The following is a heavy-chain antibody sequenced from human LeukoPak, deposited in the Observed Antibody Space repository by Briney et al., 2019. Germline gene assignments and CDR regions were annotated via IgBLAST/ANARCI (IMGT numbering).Heavy chain of an antibody. CDR1: GYTFTSYG. CDR2: ISASNGNT. D-gene: IGHD6-13*01. V-gene: IGHV1-18*01. J-gene: IGHJ4*02. CDR3: ARYPLSYSSNWHYYFDY. Sequence: ASVKVSCKASGYTFTSYGVSWVRQAPGQGLEWMGWISASNGNTNYAQNLQDRVTMTTATSTSTAYMELRSLRSDDTAVYYCARYPLSYSSNWHYYFDYWGQGSLLTVSS.